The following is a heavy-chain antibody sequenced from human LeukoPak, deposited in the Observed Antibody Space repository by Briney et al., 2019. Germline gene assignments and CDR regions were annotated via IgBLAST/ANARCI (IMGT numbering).Heavy chain of an antibody. Sequence: PGGSLRLSCAASGFTFSSYAMSWVRQAPGKGLEWVSVLSGGGGNTYYADSVKGRFTISRDNSKNTLYLQMNSLRAEDTAVYYCAKNSAVKQWLAPYNYWGQGTLVTVSS. D-gene: IGHD6-19*01. V-gene: IGHV3-23*01. CDR1: GFTFSSYA. J-gene: IGHJ4*02. CDR3: AKNSAVKQWLAPYNY. CDR2: LSGGGGNT.